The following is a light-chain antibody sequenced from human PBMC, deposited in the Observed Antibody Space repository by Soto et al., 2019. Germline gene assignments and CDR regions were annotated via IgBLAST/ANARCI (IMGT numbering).Light chain of an antibody. CDR3: QQYYNWPLT. V-gene: IGKV3-15*01. J-gene: IGKJ4*01. CDR1: QSVSSTY. Sequence: EIWLTQSPGTLSWSPGERATLSCWASQSVSSTYLAWYQQKPGQAPRLLIYDASTRATGIPARLSGSGYGTDLTITISGMQSEDFEVYYCQQYYNWPLTFGGGTKVDIK. CDR2: DAS.